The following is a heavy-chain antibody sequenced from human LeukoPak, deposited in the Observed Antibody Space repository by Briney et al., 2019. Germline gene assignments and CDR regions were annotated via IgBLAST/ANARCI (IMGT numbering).Heavy chain of an antibody. CDR3: ARGLGSFDWLWEH. V-gene: IGHV4-59*01. D-gene: IGHD3-9*01. CDR2: MSNSASV. CDR1: SASINNYY. J-gene: IGHJ4*02. Sequence: SETLSLTCTVSSASINNYYWSWLRHPPGRGLEWIGYMSNSASVSYNPSLKGRVTISIDTYKNRFSLKLTSVTAADTAVYYCARGLGSFDWLWEHWGPGTLVTVSS.